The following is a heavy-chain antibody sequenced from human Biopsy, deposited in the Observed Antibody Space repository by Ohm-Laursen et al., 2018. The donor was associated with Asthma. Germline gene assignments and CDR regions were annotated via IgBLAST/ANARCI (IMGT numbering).Heavy chain of an antibody. CDR2: INVEGTTT. D-gene: IGHD6-13*01. Sequence: SLRLSCSASGFTFTDYWMHWVRQAPGKGLVWVSRINVEGTTTNYADSVKGRFTISRDNAKNSLYLQMNSLSGADTASYYCVKDIRLQLWGFDSWGQGTLVTVSS. J-gene: IGHJ4*02. CDR1: GFTFTDYW. V-gene: IGHV3-74*01. CDR3: VKDIRLQLWGFDS.